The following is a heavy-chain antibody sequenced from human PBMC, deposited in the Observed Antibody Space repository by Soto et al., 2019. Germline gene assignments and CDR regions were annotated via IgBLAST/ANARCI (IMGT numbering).Heavy chain of an antibody. CDR1: GGSISIRSSY. CDR2: IYYSGST. CDR3: ARYCSGGSCYPGVFDY. V-gene: IGHV4-39*01. J-gene: IGHJ4*02. D-gene: IGHD2-15*01. Sequence: SETLSLTCTVSGGSISIRSSYWGWIRQPPGKGLEWIGSIYYSGSTFYNPSLKSRVTISVDTSKNQFSLKLSSVTAADTAIYYCARYCSGGSCYPGVFDYWGQGTLVTVSS.